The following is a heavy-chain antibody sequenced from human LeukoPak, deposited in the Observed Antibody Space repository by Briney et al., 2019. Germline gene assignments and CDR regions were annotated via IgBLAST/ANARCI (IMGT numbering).Heavy chain of an antibody. Sequence: ASVKVSCKASGYTFTGYSIHWVRQAPGQGLEWMGWFNPNSGGTNYAQKFQDRVTMTRDTSINTVYMELSRLRFDDTAVYYCARGGGTISGVVDYWGQGTLVTVSS. CDR1: GYTFTGYS. D-gene: IGHD3-3*01. V-gene: IGHV1-2*02. CDR3: ARGGGTISGVVDY. J-gene: IGHJ4*02. CDR2: FNPNSGGT.